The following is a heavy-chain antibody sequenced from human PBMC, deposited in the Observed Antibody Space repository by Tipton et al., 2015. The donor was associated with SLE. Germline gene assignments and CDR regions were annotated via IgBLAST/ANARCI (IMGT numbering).Heavy chain of an antibody. CDR1: GFTFSSYG. Sequence: SLRLSCAASGFTFSSYGMHWVRQAPGKGLEWVAVILYDGSNKYYADSVKGRFTISRDNSKNTLYLQMNSLRTEDTAVYFCAREYYYDSSGFDGAFDIWGQGTMVTVSS. J-gene: IGHJ3*02. V-gene: IGHV3-33*05. D-gene: IGHD3-22*01. CDR2: ILYDGSNK. CDR3: AREYYYDSSGFDGAFDI.